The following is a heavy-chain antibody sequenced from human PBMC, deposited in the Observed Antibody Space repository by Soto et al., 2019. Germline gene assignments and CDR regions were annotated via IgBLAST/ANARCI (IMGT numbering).Heavy chain of an antibody. V-gene: IGHV1-69*13. CDR2: SIPIFGTA. J-gene: IGHJ6*02. CDR3: APAQLYDYCSGCYYRLTYYYYGTDF. D-gene: IGHD3-10*01. CDR1: SGTVSSYA. Sequence: GPSVKLSSKTFSGTVSSYAISWVRQAPGQGLEWVGGSIPIFGTANYAQKFQGGGTIAADESTSGAYMWLSSRRSEDTAVYYCAPAQLYDYCSGCYYRLTYYYYGTDFWRQGSTVNGSS.